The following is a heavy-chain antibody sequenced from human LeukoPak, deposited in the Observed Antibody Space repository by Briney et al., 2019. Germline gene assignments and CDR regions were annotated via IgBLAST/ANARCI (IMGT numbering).Heavy chain of an antibody. J-gene: IGHJ3*02. CDR3: AKVDGSDKWRDVFDI. D-gene: IGHD6-25*01. CDR2: ISGSGDST. V-gene: IGHV3-23*01. Sequence: GGSLRLSCAATGFTFSTYAMNWVRQAPGKGLEWVSGISGSGDSTYYADSVKGRFTISRDNSKNTLYVQMNSLRVEDTAVYYCAKVDGSDKWRDVFDIWGQGTMVTVSS. CDR1: GFTFSTYA.